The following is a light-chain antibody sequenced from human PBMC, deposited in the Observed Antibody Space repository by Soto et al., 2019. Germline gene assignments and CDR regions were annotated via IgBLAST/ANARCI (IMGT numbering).Light chain of an antibody. J-gene: IGKJ1*01. CDR2: DAS. V-gene: IGKV1-5*01. CDR1: QSISSW. CDR3: QQYNSYSLXT. Sequence: DIQMTQSPSTLSASVGDRVTITCRASQSISSWLAWYQQKPGKAPKLLIYDASSLESGVPSRFSGSGSGTEFTLTISSLQPDDFATYYCQQYNSYSLXTFGQGTKVDIK.